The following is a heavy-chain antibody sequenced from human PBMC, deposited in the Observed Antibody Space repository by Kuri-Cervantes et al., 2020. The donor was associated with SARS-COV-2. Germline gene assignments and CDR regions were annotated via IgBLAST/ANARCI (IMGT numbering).Heavy chain of an antibody. V-gene: IGHV4-59*01. J-gene: IGHJ6*02. CDR1: GGSISSYF. CDR3: ARGLGYFDWLPNRYYFYGMDV. D-gene: IGHD3-9*01. Sequence: ESLRLSCTVSGGSISSYFWSWIRQPPGKGLEWIGYMYDSGSTNYNPSLKSRVTISLDTFQHQLSLKLSSVTAADTAVYYCARGLGYFDWLPNRYYFYGMDVWGQGTTVTVSS. CDR2: MYDSGST.